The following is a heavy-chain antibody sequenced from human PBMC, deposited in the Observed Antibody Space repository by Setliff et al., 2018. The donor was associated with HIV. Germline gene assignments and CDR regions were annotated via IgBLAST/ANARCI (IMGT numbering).Heavy chain of an antibody. CDR1: GGSLSPYY. J-gene: IGHJ3*01. CDR3: ARVFPPIRGAPFGTPPGAFDV. Sequence: PSETLSLTCSVSGGSLSPYYWTWIRQPAGKGLEWLGRIYPTGSTIHNPSLRRRVTMSVDTSKNQFSLNLSSVTAADTAMYYCARVFPPIRGAPFGTPPGAFDVWGQGTMVTVSS. D-gene: IGHD2-15*01. V-gene: IGHV4-4*07. CDR2: IYPTGST.